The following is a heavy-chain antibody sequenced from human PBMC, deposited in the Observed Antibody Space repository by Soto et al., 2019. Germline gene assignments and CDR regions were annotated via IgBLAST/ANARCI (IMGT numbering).Heavy chain of an antibody. CDR3: ASYRHARGTVGATSALDP. CDR1: GFSVSSNY. D-gene: IGHD1-26*01. Sequence: PGGSLRLSCAISGFSVSSNYLSWVRQAPGKGLEWVSVHYSGGSTYYADSVQGRFTISRDKSNTTLYLQMRRVSAEDTAVYFCASYRHARGTVGATSALDPWGQGTQVTVSS. J-gene: IGHJ5*02. CDR2: HYSGGST. V-gene: IGHV3-53*01.